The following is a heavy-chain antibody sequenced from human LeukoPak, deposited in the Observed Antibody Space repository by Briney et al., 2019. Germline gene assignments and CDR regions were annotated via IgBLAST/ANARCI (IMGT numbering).Heavy chain of an antibody. CDR1: GGSISSSSYY. CDR3: ASLGAYGSGTVWGFYYFDY. V-gene: IGHV4-39*07. D-gene: IGHD3-10*01. CDR2: INHSGST. Sequence: PSETLSLTCTVSGGSISSSSYYWGWIRQPPGKGLEWIGEINHSGSTNYNPSLKSRVTISVDTSKNQFSLKLSSVTAADTAVYYCASLGAYGSGTVWGFYYFDYWGQGNLVTVSS. J-gene: IGHJ4*02.